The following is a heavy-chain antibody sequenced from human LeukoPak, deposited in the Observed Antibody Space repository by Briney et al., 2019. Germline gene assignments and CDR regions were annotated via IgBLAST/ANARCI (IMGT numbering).Heavy chain of an antibody. CDR1: GFTFSSYG. D-gene: IGHD3-22*01. V-gene: IGHV3-30*18. CDR3: AKTGLMKYYNDGSGYSHIDY. Sequence: ARSLRLSCAASGFTFSSYGMHWVRQAPGKGLDWEAVISYDGSNKYYADSVKGRLTISRDNSKNTLYLQMNSLRSEDTAVYYCAKTGLMKYYNDGSGYSHIDYWGQGTLVTVSS. J-gene: IGHJ4*02. CDR2: ISYDGSNK.